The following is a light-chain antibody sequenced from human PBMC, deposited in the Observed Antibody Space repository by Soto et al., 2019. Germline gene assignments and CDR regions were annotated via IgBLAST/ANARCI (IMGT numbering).Light chain of an antibody. CDR2: DAS. J-gene: IGKJ5*01. Sequence: EIVLTQSPVTLSLSPGDRATLSCRASQTVSTYLAWYQQKPGQAPRLLIYDASNRATGIPARFSGSGSWTDFALNISSLEPEDFAVYYCQQRNNWPPDITFGQGTRLDIK. CDR3: QQRNNWPPDIT. CDR1: QTVSTY. V-gene: IGKV3-11*01.